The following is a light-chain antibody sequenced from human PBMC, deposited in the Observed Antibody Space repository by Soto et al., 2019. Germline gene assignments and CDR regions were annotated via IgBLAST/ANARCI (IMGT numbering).Light chain of an antibody. J-gene: IGKJ1*01. CDR3: QEYNTWPWT. CDR2: HAS. CDR1: QSVSSY. V-gene: IGKV3-11*01. Sequence: EILLTQSPSTLSLSPGERATLSCRASQSVSSYLAWYQQKPGQAPRLLIYHASNRSTGIPARFSGSGSGTDFTLTISSLAPEDFAVYYCQEYNTWPWTFGQGTKVDIK.